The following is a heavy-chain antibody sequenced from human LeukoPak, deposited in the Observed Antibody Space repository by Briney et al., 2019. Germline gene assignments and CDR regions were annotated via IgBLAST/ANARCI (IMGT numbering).Heavy chain of an antibody. J-gene: IGHJ4*02. D-gene: IGHD3-22*01. Sequence: ASVKVSCKASGYTFTSYYMHWVRQAPGQGLEWMGWISAYNGNTNYAQKLQGRVTMTTDTSTSTAYMELRSLRSEDTAVYYCARARAYYFDTSGHYYPDYWGQGTLVTVSS. CDR1: GYTFTSYY. CDR3: ARARAYYFDTSGHYYPDY. CDR2: ISAYNGNT. V-gene: IGHV1-18*04.